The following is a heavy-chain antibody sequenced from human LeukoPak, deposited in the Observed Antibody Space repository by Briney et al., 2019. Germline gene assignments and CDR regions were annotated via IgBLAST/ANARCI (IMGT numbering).Heavy chain of an antibody. CDR3: ARDYYGSGSYFSPGY. D-gene: IGHD3-10*01. CDR1: GYTFTSYY. CDR2: INPSGSST. J-gene: IGHJ4*01. Sequence: ASVKVSCKASGYTFTSYYMQWVRQAPGQGLEWMGIINPSGSSTTYAQKFQGRITMTTDTSASTVYMELSSLRSEDTAMYYCARDYYGSGSYFSPGYWGHGTLVTVSS. V-gene: IGHV1-46*01.